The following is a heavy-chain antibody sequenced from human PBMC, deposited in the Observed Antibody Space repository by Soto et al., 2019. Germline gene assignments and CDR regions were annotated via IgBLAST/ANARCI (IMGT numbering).Heavy chain of an antibody. V-gene: IGHV1-3*01. D-gene: IGHD3-10*01. CDR1: GYSFTRYA. CDR3: AREGYYGSGSYQDQYYYYGMDV. CDR2: INAGNDNR. Sequence: ASVKVSCKASGYSFTRYAMHWVRQAPGQRLEWMGWINAGNDNRKYSQKFQGRVTITRDTSASTAYVELSSLRSEDTAVYYCAREGYYGSGSYQDQYYYYGMDVWGQGTTVTVSS. J-gene: IGHJ6*02.